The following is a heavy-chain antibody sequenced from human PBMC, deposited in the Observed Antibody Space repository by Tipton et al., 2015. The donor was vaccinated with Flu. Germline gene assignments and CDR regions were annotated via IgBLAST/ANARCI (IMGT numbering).Heavy chain of an antibody. CDR3: ASSQTPLSLDV. CDR1: GGTFNSYA. V-gene: IGHV1-69*09. CDR2: IIPITGVS. J-gene: IGHJ6*02. D-gene: IGHD2-15*01. Sequence: QLVQSGAEVKKPGSSVKVFCKASGGTFNSYAISWVRQAPGQGLEWMGRIIPITGVSNYAQKLQGRVTITADKSTSTAYVELSSLRSEDPAVYYCASSQTPLSLDVWGQGTTVIVYS.